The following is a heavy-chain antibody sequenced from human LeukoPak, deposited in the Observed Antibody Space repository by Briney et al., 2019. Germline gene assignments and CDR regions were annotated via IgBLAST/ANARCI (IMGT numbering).Heavy chain of an antibody. D-gene: IGHD3-10*01. Sequence: SETLSLTCTVSGGSISSSYDYWGWIRQPPGKGLEWIGTLYYSGSTNYNPSLKSRVTISVDTSKNQFSLKLSSVTAADTAVYYCARAYYGSGNTYYFDYWGQGTLITVSS. V-gene: IGHV4-39*07. CDR2: LYYSGST. CDR1: GGSISSSYDY. J-gene: IGHJ4*02. CDR3: ARAYYGSGNTYYFDY.